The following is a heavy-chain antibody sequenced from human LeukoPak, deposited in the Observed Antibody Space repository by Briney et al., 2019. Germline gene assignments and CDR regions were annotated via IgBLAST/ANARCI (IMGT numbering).Heavy chain of an antibody. CDR2: IYHSGST. V-gene: IGHV4-4*02. D-gene: IGHD2-21*02. Sequence: PSGTLSLTCAVSGGSISSSNWWSWVRQPPGKGLEWIGEIYHSGSTNYNPSLKSRVTISVDKSKNQFSLKLSSVTAADTAVYYRAVYCGGDCYSGVNNWFDPWGQGTLVTVSS. CDR1: GGSISSSNW. CDR3: AVYCGGDCYSGVNNWFDP. J-gene: IGHJ5*02.